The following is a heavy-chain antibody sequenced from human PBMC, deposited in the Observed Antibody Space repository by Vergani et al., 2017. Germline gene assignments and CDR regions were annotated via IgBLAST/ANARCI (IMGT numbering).Heavy chain of an antibody. Sequence: EVQLLESGGGLVQPGGSLRLSCAASGFTFSNSAMSWVRQAPGKGLEWVSGISASGAGTYYADSVKGRFTISRDNAKNTLYLHMNSLRADDTAVYYCVDYFWGGYYFDYWGQGTLVTVSS. CDR2: ISASGAGT. V-gene: IGHV3-23*01. J-gene: IGHJ4*02. CDR3: VDYFWGGYYFDY. D-gene: IGHD3-3*01. CDR1: GFTFSNSA.